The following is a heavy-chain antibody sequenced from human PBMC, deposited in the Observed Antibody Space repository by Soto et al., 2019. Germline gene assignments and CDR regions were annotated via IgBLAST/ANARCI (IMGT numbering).Heavy chain of an antibody. CDR2: IYDSGTT. V-gene: IGHV4-61*01. CDR1: VGSVSSGSFY. J-gene: IGHJ6*02. Sequence: QVQLQESGPGLVKPSETLSLTCTVSVGSVSSGSFYWTWIRQPPGKGLEWIGYIYDSGTTTYSPSLKSRVTISLDTSKNQFSLKLRSVTAAGTAVYYCARAHSGYDPLGLAVWGQGITVTVSS. D-gene: IGHD5-12*01. CDR3: ARAHSGYDPLGLAV.